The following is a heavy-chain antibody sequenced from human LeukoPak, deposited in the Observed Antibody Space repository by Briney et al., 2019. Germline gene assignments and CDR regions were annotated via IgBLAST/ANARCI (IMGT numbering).Heavy chain of an antibody. V-gene: IGHV3-23*01. Sequence: GGSLRLSCAGSGFTFSSYAMSWVRQAPGKGLEWVSAISGSAGNTYYADSVMGRFTISRDNSKNTLYLQTNSLRVEDMAVYYCAKGPYDSSGYYSEYWGQGTLVTVSS. D-gene: IGHD3-22*01. J-gene: IGHJ4*02. CDR3: AKGPYDSSGYYSEY. CDR1: GFTFSSYA. CDR2: ISGSAGNT.